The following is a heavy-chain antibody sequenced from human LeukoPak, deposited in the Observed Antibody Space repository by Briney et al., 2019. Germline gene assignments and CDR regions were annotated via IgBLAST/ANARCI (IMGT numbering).Heavy chain of an antibody. CDR2: TNADGTST. V-gene: IGHV3-74*01. CDR1: GLTFSSDS. CDR3: ARNRDGLGL. D-gene: IGHD3-16*01. Sequence: GGSLRLSCAASGLTFSSDSMVWVRQAPGKGLVWVSYTNADGTSTTYADSVKGRFTISRDNAKKTVYLQMNSLTSEDTAVYYCARNRDGLGLWGQGTLVTVSS. J-gene: IGHJ4*02.